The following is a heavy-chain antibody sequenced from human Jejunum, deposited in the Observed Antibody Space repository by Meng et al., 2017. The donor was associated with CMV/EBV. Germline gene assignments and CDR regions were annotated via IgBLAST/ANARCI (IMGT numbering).Heavy chain of an antibody. CDR1: GYTFTDFG. CDR3: ARGTGAGNY. J-gene: IGHJ4*02. Sequence: QVQLVQSGPEVKKPGASVRVSCKTSGYTFTDFGISWVRQAPGQGLEWMGWTSAYNTHTNYAQKFQDRFTMTTDTSTNTAYMELRNLRYDDTAIYYCARGTGAGNYWGPGTLVTVSS. D-gene: IGHD1-26*01. V-gene: IGHV1-18*01. CDR2: TSAYNTHT.